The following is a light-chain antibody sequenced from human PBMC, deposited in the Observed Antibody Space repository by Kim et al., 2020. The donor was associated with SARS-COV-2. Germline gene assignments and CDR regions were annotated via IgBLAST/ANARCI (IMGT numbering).Light chain of an antibody. CDR1: QSVNSNY. V-gene: IGKV3-20*01. Sequence: EIVLTQSPGTLSLSPGERATLSCRASQSVNSNYLAWYQQKPGQGPRLLIYGASSRATGIPDRFSGSGSGTDFTLTISRLEPEDFAVYYCHQYGSSPWTFGQGTKVDIK. CDR2: GAS. J-gene: IGKJ1*01. CDR3: HQYGSSPWT.